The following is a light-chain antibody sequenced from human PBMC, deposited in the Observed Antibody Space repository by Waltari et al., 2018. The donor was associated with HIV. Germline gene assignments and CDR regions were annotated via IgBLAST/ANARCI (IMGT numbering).Light chain of an antibody. J-gene: IGLJ3*02. CDR1: SGDIASNY. Sequence: FILTQPHSVSESPGKTVTISCTRSSGDIASNYVQWYQHRPGSAPIIVILEDYRRPSGVSARFSGSINRSSNSASLTISGLKTEDEADYYCQSYDGTDRLFGGGTKLTVL. CDR2: EDY. CDR3: QSYDGTDRL. V-gene: IGLV6-57*04.